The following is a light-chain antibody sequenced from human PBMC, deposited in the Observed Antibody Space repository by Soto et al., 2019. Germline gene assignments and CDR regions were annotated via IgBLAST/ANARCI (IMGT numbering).Light chain of an antibody. CDR2: GAS. CDR1: QSISSSY. Sequence: EIVLTQSPGTLSLSPGERATLSCRASQSISSSYLAWYQQKPGQAPRPLIYGASSRATGIPDRFSGSGSGTDFTLIISRLEPEGFAVYYCQQYASSPWTFGQGTKVDIK. V-gene: IGKV3-20*01. CDR3: QQYASSPWT. J-gene: IGKJ1*01.